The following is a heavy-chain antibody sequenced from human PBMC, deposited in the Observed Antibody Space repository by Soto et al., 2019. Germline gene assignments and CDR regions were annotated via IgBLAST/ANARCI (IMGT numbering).Heavy chain of an antibody. V-gene: IGHV3-11*06. CDR1: GFTFVESY. Sequence: RGASLRLSCETSGFTFVESYLACILHAPGEGLEWISYISSISTYIKYADSVKGRFTISRDNAKNSLYLQMTNLRVGDTAVYYCGRDPAITVTLFDPWGQGTLVTVSS. CDR3: GRDPAITVTLFDP. D-gene: IGHD1-20*01. J-gene: IGHJ5*02. CDR2: ISSISTYI.